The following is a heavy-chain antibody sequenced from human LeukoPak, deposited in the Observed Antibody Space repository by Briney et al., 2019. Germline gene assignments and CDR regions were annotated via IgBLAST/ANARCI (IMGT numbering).Heavy chain of an antibody. CDR1: GFTFSNYA. D-gene: IGHD2-21*01. J-gene: IGHJ6*02. Sequence: PGGPLRLSCAASGFTFSNYAMSWVRQAPGKGLEWVSAVSGSGDSTYYADSVKGRFTISRDNSKNTLYLQMNSLRAEDTAVYYCARDFILDVWGQGTTVTVSS. CDR3: ARDFILDV. V-gene: IGHV3-23*01. CDR2: VSGSGDST.